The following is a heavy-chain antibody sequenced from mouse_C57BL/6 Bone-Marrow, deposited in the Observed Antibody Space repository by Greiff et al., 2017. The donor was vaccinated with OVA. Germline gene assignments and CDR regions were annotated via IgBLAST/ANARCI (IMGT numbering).Heavy chain of an antibody. CDR3: AENYYYGSSYVGYFDV. J-gene: IGHJ1*03. CDR1: GFTFSDYG. V-gene: IGHV5-17*01. Sequence: EVKLMESGGGLVKPGGSLKLSCAASGFTFSDYGMHWVRQAPEKGLEWVAYISSGSSTIYYADTVKGRFTISRDNAKNTLFLQMTSLRSEDTAMYYCAENYYYGSSYVGYFDVWGTGTTVTVSS. CDR2: ISSGSSTI. D-gene: IGHD1-1*01.